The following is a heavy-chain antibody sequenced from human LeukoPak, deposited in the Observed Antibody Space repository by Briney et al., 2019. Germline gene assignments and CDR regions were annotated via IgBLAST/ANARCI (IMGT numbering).Heavy chain of an antibody. CDR1: GFTFSDHH. J-gene: IGHJ4*02. D-gene: IGHD3-22*01. CDR2: IKNKDYAYNT. Sequence: GGSLRLSCAASGFTFSDHHMDWVRQAPGKGLEWIGSIKNKDYAYNTVYAASVKGRFTFSRDDPKNSLYLQMNSLTTEDTAVYYCTRIFYYGTRGYYPDFWGQGTLVTVSS. CDR3: TRIFYYGTRGYYPDF. V-gene: IGHV3-72*01.